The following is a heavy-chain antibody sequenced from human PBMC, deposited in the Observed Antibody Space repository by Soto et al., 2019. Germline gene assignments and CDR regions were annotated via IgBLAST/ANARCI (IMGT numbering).Heavy chain of an antibody. Sequence: PSETLSLTCAVYGGSFSGYYWSWIRQPPGKGLEWIGEINHSGSTNYNPSLKSRVTISVGTSKNQFSLKLSSVTAADTAVYYCARGGLVVAAAGPKPYHYWGQGTLVTVPS. CDR2: INHSGST. CDR1: GGSFSGYY. J-gene: IGHJ4*02. V-gene: IGHV4-34*01. CDR3: ARGGLVVAAAGPKPYHY. D-gene: IGHD2-15*01.